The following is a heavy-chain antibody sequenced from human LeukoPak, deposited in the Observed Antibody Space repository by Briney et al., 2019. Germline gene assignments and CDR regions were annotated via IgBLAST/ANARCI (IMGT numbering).Heavy chain of an antibody. Sequence: ASVKVSCKASGYTFTSYAMNWVRQAPGQGLEWMGWINTNTGNPTYAQGFTGRFVFSLDTSVSTAYLQISSLKAEDTAVYYCARALRGIQLWLGGDYYYYYMDVWGKGTTVTVSS. CDR1: GYTFTSYA. D-gene: IGHD5-18*01. J-gene: IGHJ6*03. CDR2: INTNTGNP. V-gene: IGHV7-4-1*02. CDR3: ARALRGIQLWLGGDYYYYYMDV.